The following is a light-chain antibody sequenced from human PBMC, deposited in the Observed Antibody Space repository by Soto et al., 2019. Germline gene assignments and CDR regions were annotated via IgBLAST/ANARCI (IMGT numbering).Light chain of an antibody. J-gene: IGKJ2*01. CDR1: QRISSN. CDR2: GAS. Sequence: EIVMTQSPDTLSVSPGESATLSCRASQRISSNLAGYQQKPGQAPRLLIYGASIRATGVPARFSGSGSETDFTLTISTLQSEDCAVYYCQHYNNWPPYTFGQGTKLEIK. CDR3: QHYNNWPPYT. V-gene: IGKV3D-15*03.